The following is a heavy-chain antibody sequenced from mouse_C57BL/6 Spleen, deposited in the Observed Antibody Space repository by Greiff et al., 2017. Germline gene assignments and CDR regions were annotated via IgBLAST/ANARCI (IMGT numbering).Heavy chain of an antibody. CDR1: GYTFTDYE. CDR3: TRSRYYGSRGY. CDR2: IDPETGGT. V-gene: IGHV1-15*01. J-gene: IGHJ2*01. Sequence: QVHVKQSGAELVRPGASVTLSCKASGYTFTDYEMHWVKQTPVHGLEWIGAIDPETGGTAYNQKFKGKAILTADKSSSTAYMELRSLTSEDSAVYYCTRSRYYGSRGYWGQGTTLTVSS. D-gene: IGHD1-1*01.